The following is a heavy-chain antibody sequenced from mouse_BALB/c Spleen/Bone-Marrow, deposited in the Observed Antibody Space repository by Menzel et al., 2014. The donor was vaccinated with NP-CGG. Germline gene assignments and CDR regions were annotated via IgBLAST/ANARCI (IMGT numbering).Heavy chain of an antibody. CDR1: GYTFTNFW. CDR3: TRSLYYYPAY. V-gene: IGHV1S22*01. CDR2: VYPGSDTA. J-gene: IGHJ3*01. D-gene: IGHD1-1*01. Sequence: GSELVRPGASVKLSCKASGYTFTNFWMHWVRQRPGQGLEWIRNVYPGSDTANYDEKFKSKATLTVDTSSSTAYMQLSSLTSEDSAVYYCTRSLYYYPAYWGQGTLVTVST.